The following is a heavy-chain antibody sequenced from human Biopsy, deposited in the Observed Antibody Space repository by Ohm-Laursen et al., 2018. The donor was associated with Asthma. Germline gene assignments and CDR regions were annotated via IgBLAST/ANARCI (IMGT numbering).Heavy chain of an antibody. CDR2: VHSSGST. D-gene: IGHD6-13*01. CDR1: PGSINDYY. CDR3: ARATSTWSQSGPHFFDH. V-gene: IGHV4-59*01. J-gene: IGHJ5*02. Sequence: SETLSLTCAVPPGSINDYYWNWILQFPGKGLEWIGYVHSSGSTRFNPSLKSRVTVSVDTSVDQVSLKLSSVSAADTAIYYCARATSTWSQSGPHFFDHWGPGTLVTVSS.